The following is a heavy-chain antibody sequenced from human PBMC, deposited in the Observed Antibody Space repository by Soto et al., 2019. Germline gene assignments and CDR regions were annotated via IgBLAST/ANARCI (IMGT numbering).Heavy chain of an antibody. CDR1: GGTFSSYT. CDR2: IIPILGIA. Sequence: VQLVQSGAEVKKPGSSVKVSCKASGGTFSSYTISWVRQAPGQGLEWMGRIIPILGIANYAQKFQGRVTITADKSTSTAYMELSSLRSEDTAVYYCAREGSSGWDDAFDIWGQGTMVTVSS. J-gene: IGHJ3*02. CDR3: AREGSSGWDDAFDI. V-gene: IGHV1-69*08. D-gene: IGHD3-22*01.